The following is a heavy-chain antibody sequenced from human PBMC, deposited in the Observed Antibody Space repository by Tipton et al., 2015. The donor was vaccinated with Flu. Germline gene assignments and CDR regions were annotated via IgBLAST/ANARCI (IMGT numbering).Heavy chain of an antibody. CDR2: IKQDGSEI. CDR1: GFTFSDFW. V-gene: IGHV3-7*01. CDR3: ARALAGADSL. D-gene: IGHD3-16*01. Sequence: SLRLSCLASGFTFSDFWMHWVRQAPGKGLEWVANIKQDGSEIYYVDSVKGRFTISRDNAKNSLYLQMNSLRAEDTAVYYCARALAGADSLWGQGTLVTVSS. J-gene: IGHJ4*02.